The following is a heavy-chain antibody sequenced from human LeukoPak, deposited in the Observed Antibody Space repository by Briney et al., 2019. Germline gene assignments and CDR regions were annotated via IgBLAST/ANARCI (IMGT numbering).Heavy chain of an antibody. J-gene: IGHJ4*02. Sequence: PGGSLRLSCAASGFTVSNNYMSWVRQAPGKGLEWVSVIYSGGSTYYADSVKGRFTISRHNSKNTLYLQMNSLRAEDTAVYYCARGVATSSLTFDYWGQGTLVTVSS. D-gene: IGHD5-12*01. CDR2: IYSGGST. CDR3: ARGVATSSLTFDY. CDR1: GFTVSNNY. V-gene: IGHV3-53*04.